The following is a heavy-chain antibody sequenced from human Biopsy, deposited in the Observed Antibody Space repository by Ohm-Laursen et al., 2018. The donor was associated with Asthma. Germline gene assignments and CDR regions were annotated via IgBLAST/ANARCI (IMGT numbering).Heavy chain of an antibody. D-gene: IGHD3-9*01. V-gene: IGHV2-5*01. Sequence: TQTLTPTCSFSGFSLRTPGVGVGWIRQSPGKALEWLALIYWNDYNLFRPSLKRRLTITKDPSKNQVVLTMTKMDPVDSGTYYCALSQDSGFDDHSPSWFDPWGQGTLVTVSS. J-gene: IGHJ5*02. CDR1: GFSLRTPGVG. CDR2: IYWNDYN. CDR3: ALSQDSGFDDHSPSWFDP.